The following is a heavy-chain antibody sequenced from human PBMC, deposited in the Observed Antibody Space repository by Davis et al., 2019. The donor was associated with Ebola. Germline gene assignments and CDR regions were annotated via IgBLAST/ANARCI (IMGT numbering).Heavy chain of an antibody. J-gene: IGHJ4*02. CDR1: GFLSSSYA. V-gene: IGHV3-23*01. CDR3: AKDLTSYYGSGDFFDY. CDR2: ISASGGAT. D-gene: IGHD3-10*01. Sequence: PAESLTLSCAAFGFLSSSYAISWVRQAPGRGLEWVSSISASGGATFYADSVKGRIVMSRDNSNDTLYLRMNNLRAEDTAIYYCAKDLTSYYGSGDFFDYWGQGILVTVSS.